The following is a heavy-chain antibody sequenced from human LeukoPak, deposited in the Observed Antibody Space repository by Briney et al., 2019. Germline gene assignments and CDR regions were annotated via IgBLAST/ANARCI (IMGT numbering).Heavy chain of an antibody. CDR1: GGSISSYY. Sequence: KPSETLSLTCTVSGGSISSYYWSWIRQPPGKGLEWIGYIYYSGSTNYNPSLKSRVPISVDTSKNQFSLKLRSLTAADTAVYFCARHVGYGNNWFDPWGQGTLVTVSS. D-gene: IGHD5-18*01. J-gene: IGHJ5*02. V-gene: IGHV4-59*08. CDR3: ARHVGYGNNWFDP. CDR2: IYYSGST.